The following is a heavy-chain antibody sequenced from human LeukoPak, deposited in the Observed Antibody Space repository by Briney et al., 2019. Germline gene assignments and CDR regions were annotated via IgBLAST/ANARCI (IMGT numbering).Heavy chain of an antibody. J-gene: IGHJ5*02. CDR3: ARDSFDRRGRGWFDP. CDR2: IGSSGYDT. Sequence: PGGSLRLSCAASGFTFSDYYMSWIRQAPGKGLEWVSNIGSSGYDTDYADSVRGRFTISRDNAKNSLYLQLNSLRAEDTAVYYCARDSFDRRGRGWFDPWGQGALVTVSS. CDR1: GFTFSDYY. D-gene: IGHD1-1*01. V-gene: IGHV3-11*05.